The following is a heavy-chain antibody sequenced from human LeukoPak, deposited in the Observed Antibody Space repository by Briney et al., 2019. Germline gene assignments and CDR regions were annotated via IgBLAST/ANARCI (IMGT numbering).Heavy chain of an antibody. D-gene: IGHD3-22*01. CDR3: ARDLAGYYDTFDY. Sequence: PGGSLRLSCAASGFTFSSYSMNWVRQAPGKGLEWVSSISSSSSYIYHADSVKGRFTISRDNAKNSLYLQMNSLRAEDTAVYYCARDLAGYYDTFDYWGQGTLVTVSS. J-gene: IGHJ4*02. V-gene: IGHV3-21*01. CDR1: GFTFSSYS. CDR2: ISSSSSYI.